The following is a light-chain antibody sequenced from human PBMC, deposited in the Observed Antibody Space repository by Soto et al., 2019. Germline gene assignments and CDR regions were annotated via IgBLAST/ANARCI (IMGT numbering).Light chain of an antibody. V-gene: IGKV3-20*01. CDR1: QTVSSNY. J-gene: IGKJ1*01. CDR2: GAS. CDR3: QHYGNSLWT. Sequence: ENVLTQSPDTLSLSPGEGATLSCRASQTVSSNYLAWYQHRPGQAPKLIIHGASYTAPGIPDRFSGSGSGADCTLTISRLEPEDFAVYFCQHYGNSLWTFGQGTKVDIK.